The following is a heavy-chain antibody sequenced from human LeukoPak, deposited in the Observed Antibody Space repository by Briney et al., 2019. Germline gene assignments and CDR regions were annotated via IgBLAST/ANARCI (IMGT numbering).Heavy chain of an antibody. CDR2: ISDDGSNK. CDR1: GFTFITYA. J-gene: IGHJ4*02. Sequence: PGRSLRLSCAASGFTFITYAMHWVRQAPGKGLEWVAVISDDGSNKYYADSVKGRFTISRDNSKNTLYLQMNSLRPEDAAVYFCASSRGYSDYGSDYWGQGTLVTVSS. V-gene: IGHV3-30*04. D-gene: IGHD5-12*01. CDR3: ASSRGYSDYGSDY.